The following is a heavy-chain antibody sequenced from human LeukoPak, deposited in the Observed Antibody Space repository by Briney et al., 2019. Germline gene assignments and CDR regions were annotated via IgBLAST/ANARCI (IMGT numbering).Heavy chain of an antibody. CDR2: IIPIFGTA. V-gene: IGHV1-69*06. J-gene: IGHJ4*02. CDR3: ARLITMVRGVVDY. D-gene: IGHD3-10*01. CDR1: AGTFSSYA. Sequence: AASVKVSCKASAGTFSSYAISWVRQAPGQGLEWMGGIIPIFGTANYAQKFQGRVAITADKSTSTAYMELSSLRSEDTAVYYCARLITMVRGVVDYWGQGTLVTVSS.